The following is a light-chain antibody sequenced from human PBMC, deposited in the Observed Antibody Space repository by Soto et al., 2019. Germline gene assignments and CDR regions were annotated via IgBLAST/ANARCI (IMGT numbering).Light chain of an antibody. Sequence: EIVLTQSPGTLSLSPGERVTLSCRASQSISNNHLAWYQQKPGQAPRLLIHGTSNRATGIPDRFSGSGSGTDFTLTFSRLEPVDFATYYCQQYYSYPQTFGQGTKVDIK. J-gene: IGKJ1*01. V-gene: IGKV3-20*01. CDR2: GTS. CDR3: QQYYSYPQT. CDR1: QSISNNH.